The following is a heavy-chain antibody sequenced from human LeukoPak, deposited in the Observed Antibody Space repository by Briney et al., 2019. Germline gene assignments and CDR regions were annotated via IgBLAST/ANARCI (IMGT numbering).Heavy chain of an antibody. CDR1: GFTFSNYV. V-gene: IGHV3-23*01. CDR2: ISHSGGST. D-gene: IGHD6-13*01. Sequence: GGSLRLSCAASGFTFSNYVMSWLRQAPGKGLEWVSVISHSGGSTYYADSVKGRFTISRDNSKNTLYLQMSSLRADDTAVYYCARRTYSTDQYYFDYWGQGTLVTVSS. CDR3: ARRTYSTDQYYFDY. J-gene: IGHJ4*02.